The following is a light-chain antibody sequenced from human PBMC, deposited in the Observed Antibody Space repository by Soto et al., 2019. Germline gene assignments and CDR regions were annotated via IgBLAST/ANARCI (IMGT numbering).Light chain of an antibody. CDR1: QGIRND. V-gene: IGKV1-6*01. CDR3: QQADSFPLT. Sequence: AIQTTQPPPYLFASVGDTVTINCRASQGIRNDLGWYQQKPGKTPKLLIYAASTLQSGVPSRFSGSGSGTDFTLTINSLQPEDFATYYCQQADSFPLTFGGGTKVDIK. CDR2: AAS. J-gene: IGKJ4*01.